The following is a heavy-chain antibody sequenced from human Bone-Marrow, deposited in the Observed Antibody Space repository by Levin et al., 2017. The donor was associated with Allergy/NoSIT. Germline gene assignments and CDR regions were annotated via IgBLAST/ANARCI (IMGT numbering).Heavy chain of an antibody. CDR2: MSGSGLTI. J-gene: IGHJ4*02. CDR3: ARFSDAYDSSGHPYYFDS. Sequence: KTGGSLRLSCTASGFKFSNSYMIWIRQPPGKGLEWVSYMSGSGLTIHYADSVKGRFTISRDNAKNSLYLQMNSLEVDDTAIYFCARFSDAYDSSGHPYYFDSWGQGTLVFVSS. V-gene: IGHV3-11*01. CDR1: GFKFSNSY. D-gene: IGHD3-22*01.